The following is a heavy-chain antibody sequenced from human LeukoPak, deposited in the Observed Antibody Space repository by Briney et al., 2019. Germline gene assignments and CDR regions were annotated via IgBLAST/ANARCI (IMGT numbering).Heavy chain of an antibody. J-gene: IGHJ4*02. CDR3: ATGPYDFWSVKRGGFDY. D-gene: IGHD3-3*01. Sequence: ASVKVSCKVSGYTLTDYYMHWVQQAPGKGLEWMGLVDPEDGETIYAEKFQGRVTITADTSTDTAYKELSSLRSEDTAVYYCATGPYDFWSVKRGGFDYWGQGTLVTVSS. CDR2: VDPEDGET. CDR1: GYTLTDYY. V-gene: IGHV1-69-2*01.